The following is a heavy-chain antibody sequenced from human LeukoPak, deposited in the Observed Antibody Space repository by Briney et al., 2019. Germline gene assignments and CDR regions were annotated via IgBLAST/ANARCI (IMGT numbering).Heavy chain of an antibody. CDR1: GGSFSSYY. CDR2: TYYSGGS. CDR3: ARGISRAKTDY. V-gene: IGHV4-59*01. J-gene: IGHJ4*02. Sequence: PSETLSLTCTVSGGSFSSYYWSWIRQPPGKGLEWIGYTYYSGGSNYNPSLKSRVSLSLDTSKNEFSLKLSSVTAADTAVYFCARGISRAKTDYWGQGTLVTVSS.